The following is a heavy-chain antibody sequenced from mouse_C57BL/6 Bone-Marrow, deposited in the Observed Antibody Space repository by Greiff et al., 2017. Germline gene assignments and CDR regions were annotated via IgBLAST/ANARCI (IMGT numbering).Heavy chain of an antibody. D-gene: IGHD1-1*01. CDR2: IDPSDSET. J-gene: IGHJ2*01. CDR3: ARGGVLLRFSPYYFDD. CDR1: GYTFTSYW. Sequence: QVQLQQPGAELVRPGSSVKLSCKASGYTFTSYWMHWVKQRPIQGLEWIGNIDPSDSETHYNQKFKDKATLTVDKSSSTAYMQLSSLTSEDSAGYYCARGGVLLRFSPYYFDDWGQGTTLTVSS. V-gene: IGHV1-52*01.